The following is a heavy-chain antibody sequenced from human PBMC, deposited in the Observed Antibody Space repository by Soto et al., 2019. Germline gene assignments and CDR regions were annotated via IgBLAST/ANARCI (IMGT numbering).Heavy chain of an antibody. CDR3: AKDRTIASRNFDS. J-gene: IGHJ4*02. D-gene: IGHD6-6*01. CDR2: ISGSVGST. V-gene: IGHV3-23*01. CDR1: GFIFSDHG. Sequence: GGSLRLSCAASGFIFSDHGMHWVRQAPGKGLEWVSSISGSVGSTFYADSVKGRFTISRDNSMNTLYLQMNSLRAEDTAVYYCAKDRTIASRNFDSWGQGALVTVSS.